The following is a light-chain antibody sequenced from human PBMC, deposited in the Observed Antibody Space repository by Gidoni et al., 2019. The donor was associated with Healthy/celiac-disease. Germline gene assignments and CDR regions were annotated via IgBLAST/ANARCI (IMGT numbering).Light chain of an antibody. J-gene: IGKJ1*01. CDR1: QSVSSY. CDR3: QQRSNRPPSWT. V-gene: IGKV3-11*01. Sequence: EIVLTQSPATLSLSPGERATLSCRASQSVSSYLAWYQQKPGQAPRLLIYDASNRATGIPARCSGSGSGTDFTLTISSLEPEDFAVYYCQQRSNRPPSWTFGQGTKVEIK. CDR2: DAS.